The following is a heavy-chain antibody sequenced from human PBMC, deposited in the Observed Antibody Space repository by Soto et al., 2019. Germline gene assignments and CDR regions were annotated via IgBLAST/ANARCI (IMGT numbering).Heavy chain of an antibody. CDR3: TTDCSGGSCYSAYYYGMDV. V-gene: IGHV3-15*01. D-gene: IGHD2-15*01. J-gene: IGHJ6*02. CDR1: GFSFSNAW. CDR2: IKSKTDGGTT. Sequence: EVQLEESGGGLVKPEGSLRLSCAASGFSFSNAWMSWVRQAPGKGLEWVGRIKSKTDGGTTDYAAPVKGRFTISRDDSKNTLYLQMNSLKTEDTAVYYCTTDCSGGSCYSAYYYGMDVWGQGTTVTVSS.